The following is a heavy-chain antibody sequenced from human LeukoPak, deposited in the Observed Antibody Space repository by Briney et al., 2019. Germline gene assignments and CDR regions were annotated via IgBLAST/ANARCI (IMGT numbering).Heavy chain of an antibody. V-gene: IGHV3-23*01. Sequence: GGSLRLSCAASGFTFSSYAMCWVRQAPGKGLEWVSAISGSGGSTYYADSVKGRFTISRDNSKNTLHLQMNSLRAEDTAVNYCAIVKAGTFDYWGQGTLVTVSS. CDR2: ISGSGGST. D-gene: IGHD6-13*01. CDR3: AIVKAGTFDY. CDR1: GFTFSSYA. J-gene: IGHJ4*02.